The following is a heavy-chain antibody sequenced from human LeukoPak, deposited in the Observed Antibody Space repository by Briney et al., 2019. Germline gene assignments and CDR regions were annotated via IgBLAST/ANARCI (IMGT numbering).Heavy chain of an antibody. J-gene: IGHJ5*02. Sequence: GASVKVSCKASGGTFSGYAINWVRQAPGQGLEWMGRIIPYLGGANYAQNFQGRVTFTADKSTLTAYMELSSLRSEDTAVYYCARQRIAAAYDSWGQGTLVTVSS. D-gene: IGHD6-13*01. CDR2: IIPYLGGA. CDR1: GGTFSGYA. CDR3: ARQRIAAAYDS. V-gene: IGHV1-69*04.